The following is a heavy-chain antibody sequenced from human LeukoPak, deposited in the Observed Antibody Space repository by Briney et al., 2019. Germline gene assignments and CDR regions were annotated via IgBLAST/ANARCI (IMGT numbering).Heavy chain of an antibody. D-gene: IGHD5-18*01. V-gene: IGHV4-34*01. CDR2: INHSGST. CDR1: GGSFSGYY. CDR3: ARGIQLWLREFDP. J-gene: IGHJ5*02. Sequence: PSETLSLTCAVYGGSFSGYYWSWIRQPPGKGLEWIGEINHSGSTNYNPSLKSRVTISVDTSKNQFSLKLSSVTAADTAVYYCARGIQLWLREFDPWGQGTLVTVSS.